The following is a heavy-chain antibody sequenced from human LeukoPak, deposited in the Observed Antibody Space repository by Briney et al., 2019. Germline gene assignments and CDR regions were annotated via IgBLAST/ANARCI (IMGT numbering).Heavy chain of an antibody. Sequence: SETLSLTCTVSGGSISSHYWSWIRQPPGKGLEWIGYIYYSGSTNYNPSLKSRVTISVDTSKNQFSLKLSSVTAADTAVYYCARARYSGYDYFDYWGQGTLVTASS. CDR3: ARARYSGYDYFDY. CDR2: IYYSGST. V-gene: IGHV4-59*11. CDR1: GGSISSHY. J-gene: IGHJ4*02. D-gene: IGHD5-12*01.